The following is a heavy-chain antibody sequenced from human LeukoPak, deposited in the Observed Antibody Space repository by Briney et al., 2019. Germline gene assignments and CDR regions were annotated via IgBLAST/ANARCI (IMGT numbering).Heavy chain of an antibody. CDR3: ARGRGSKGSFDY. D-gene: IGHD1-26*01. V-gene: IGHV5-51*01. CDR2: IYPGNSDT. Sequence: GESVKIACQGSGYSFTYYWIGWVRQMPGKGREWMGIIYPGNSDTRYSPSFQGQVTISADKSISTAYLQWSSLKASDNAMYYCARGRGSKGSFDYWGQGTLVTVSS. J-gene: IGHJ4*02. CDR1: GYSFTYYW.